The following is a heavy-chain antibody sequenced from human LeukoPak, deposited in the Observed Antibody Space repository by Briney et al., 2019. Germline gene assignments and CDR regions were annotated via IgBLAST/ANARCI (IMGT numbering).Heavy chain of an antibody. CDR2: IYYSGST. CDR1: GGSITDYY. V-gene: IGHV4-59*01. D-gene: IGHD2-21*02. CDR3: ASGYCGGACQLGGVDM. J-gene: IGHJ3*02. Sequence: SETLSLTCTVSGGSITDYYWSWIRQTPGEGLEWIGYIYYSGSTNYNPSLKSRFTISVDTSKNQFSLRLSSVTAADTAVYYCASGYCGGACQLGGVDMWGQGTMVTVSS.